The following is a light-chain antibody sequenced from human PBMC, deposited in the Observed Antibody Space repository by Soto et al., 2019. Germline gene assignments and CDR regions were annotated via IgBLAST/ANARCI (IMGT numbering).Light chain of an antibody. V-gene: IGKV3-20*01. Sequence: EIVLTQSPGTLCLSPGERATLSCRASQSVSRSYLAWYQQKPGQAPLLLIYGSSSRATGITDRCSGSGSGTDFTLTISRLEPEDFSVYYCRQYDTPPLTFGQGTKVEIK. CDR1: QSVSRSY. CDR2: GSS. J-gene: IGKJ1*01. CDR3: RQYDTPPLT.